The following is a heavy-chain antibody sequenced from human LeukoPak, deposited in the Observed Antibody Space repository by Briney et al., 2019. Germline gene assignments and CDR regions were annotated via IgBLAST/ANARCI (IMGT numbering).Heavy chain of an antibody. CDR2: INHSGST. D-gene: IGHD2-15*01. CDR1: GGSFSGYY. CDR3: ASAYCSGGSCHGPFDY. Sequence: NPSETLSLTCAVYGGSFSGYYWSWIRKPPGKGLEWIGEINHSGSTNYNPSLKSRVTISVDTSKNQFPLKLSSVTAADTAVYYCASAYCSGGSCHGPFDYWGQGTLVTVSS. V-gene: IGHV4-34*01. J-gene: IGHJ4*02.